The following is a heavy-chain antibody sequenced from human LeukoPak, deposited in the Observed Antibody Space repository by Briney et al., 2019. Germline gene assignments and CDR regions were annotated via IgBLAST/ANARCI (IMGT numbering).Heavy chain of an antibody. CDR1: GYTFTGYY. CDR2: MNPNSGNT. J-gene: IGHJ5*02. V-gene: IGHV1-8*03. D-gene: IGHD3-3*01. Sequence: GASVKVSCKASGYTFTGYYMHWVRQAPGQGLEWMGWMNPNSGNTGYAQKFQGRVTITRNTSISTAYMELSSLRSEDTAVYYCARTRKDYDFWSGYYRSKWNWFDPWGQGTLVTVSS. CDR3: ARTRKDYDFWSGYYRSKWNWFDP.